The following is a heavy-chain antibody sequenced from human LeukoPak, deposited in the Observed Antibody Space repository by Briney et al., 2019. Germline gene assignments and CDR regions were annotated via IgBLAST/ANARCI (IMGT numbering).Heavy chain of an antibody. Sequence: GGSLRLSCAASGFTFSGSAMHWVRQASGKGLEWVGRIRSKANSYATAYAASVKGRFTISRDDSKNTAYLQMNSPKTEDTAVYYCTRRQDYYDSSGYYVFDYWGQGTLVTVSS. D-gene: IGHD3-22*01. CDR2: IRSKANSYAT. V-gene: IGHV3-73*01. CDR3: TRRQDYYDSSGYYVFDY. J-gene: IGHJ4*02. CDR1: GFTFSGSA.